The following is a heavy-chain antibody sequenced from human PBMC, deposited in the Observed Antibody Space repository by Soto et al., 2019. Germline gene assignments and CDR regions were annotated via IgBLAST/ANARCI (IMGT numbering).Heavy chain of an antibody. Sequence: ASVKVSCKASGYTFTSYGISWVRQAPGQGLEWMGWISAYNGNTNYAQKLQGRVTLTTDTSTSTAYMELRSLRSDDTAVYYCARDRPCQGIAVAGKLFDYWGQGTLVTVSS. D-gene: IGHD6-19*01. CDR3: ARDRPCQGIAVAGKLFDY. CDR2: ISAYNGNT. CDR1: GYTFTSYG. V-gene: IGHV1-18*01. J-gene: IGHJ4*02.